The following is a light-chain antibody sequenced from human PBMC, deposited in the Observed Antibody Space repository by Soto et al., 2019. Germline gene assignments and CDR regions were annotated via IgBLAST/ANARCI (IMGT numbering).Light chain of an antibody. J-gene: IGKJ4*01. Sequence: EIVLTQSPGTLSLSPGERATLSCRASQSVSSSYLAWYQQKPGQAPRLLISGASSRATGIPDRFSGSGSGKYFTLTISRLEPEDFAVYYCQQYGSPPLTFGGGTKVEIK. CDR2: GAS. CDR3: QQYGSPPLT. CDR1: QSVSSSY. V-gene: IGKV3-20*01.